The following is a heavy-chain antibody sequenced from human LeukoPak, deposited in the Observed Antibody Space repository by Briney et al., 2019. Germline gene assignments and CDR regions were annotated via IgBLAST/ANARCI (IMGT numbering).Heavy chain of an antibody. J-gene: IGHJ1*01. Sequence: TSETLSLTCTVSGGSISSYYWSWIRQPPGKGLEWIGYIYYSGSTNYNPSLKSRVTISVDTSKNQFSLKLSSVTAADAAVYYCATGYSSSWAFFQHWGQGTLVTVSS. CDR3: ATGYSSSWAFFQH. V-gene: IGHV4-59*01. CDR2: IYYSGST. CDR1: GGSISSYY. D-gene: IGHD6-13*01.